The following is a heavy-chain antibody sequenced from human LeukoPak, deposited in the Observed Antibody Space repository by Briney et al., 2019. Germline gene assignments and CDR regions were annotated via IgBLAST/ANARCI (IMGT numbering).Heavy chain of an antibody. CDR1: GFTFSIYA. CDR3: ARDGGGGDIVVVPAA. D-gene: IGHD2-2*01. CDR2: ISGSGGST. Sequence: PGGSLRLSCAASGFTFSIYAMSWVRQAPGKGLEWVSAISGSGGSTYYADSVKGRFTISRDNSKNTLYLQMNSLRAEDTAVYYCARDGGGGDIVVVPAAWGQGTLVTVSS. J-gene: IGHJ5*02. V-gene: IGHV3-23*01.